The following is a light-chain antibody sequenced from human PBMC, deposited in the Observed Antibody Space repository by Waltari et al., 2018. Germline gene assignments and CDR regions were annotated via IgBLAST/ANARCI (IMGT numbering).Light chain of an antibody. CDR2: GG. Sequence: QSALTQPASVSGPPGQSVTISCTETASDVGTYKCVSWYQQHPGKAPKLILSGGSSRFSGSKSGNTASLTISGLQAEDEAHYYCCSYAGSGPWVFGGGTKMTVL. CDR1: ASDVGTYKC. V-gene: IGLV2-23*01. J-gene: IGLJ3*02. CDR3: CSYAGSGPWV.